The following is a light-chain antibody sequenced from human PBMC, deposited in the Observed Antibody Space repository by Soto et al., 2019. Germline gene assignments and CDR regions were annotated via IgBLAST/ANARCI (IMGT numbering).Light chain of an antibody. V-gene: IGKV3-15*01. Sequence: EIVMTQSPATLSVSPGERATLSCRASQSVSSNLAWYQQTPGQAPRLLIYSASTRATGIPARFSGSGSGTEFTLTITSLQSEYFAVYYCQQYHNGPPFTFGHGTKVDIK. J-gene: IGKJ3*01. CDR3: QQYHNGPPFT. CDR1: QSVSSN. CDR2: SAS.